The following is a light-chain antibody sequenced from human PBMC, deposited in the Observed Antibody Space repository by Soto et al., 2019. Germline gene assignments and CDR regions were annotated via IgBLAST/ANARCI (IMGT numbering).Light chain of an antibody. J-gene: IGLJ2*01. CDR3: SSYTTNNAHV. Sequence: QSVLTQPASVSGSPGQSITISCSGTTSDVGGYDVVSWYQQHPGKAPKLMIFEVNQRPSGVSDRFSGSKSGNTASLTISGLQAGDEADYFCSSYTTNNAHVFGGGTKVTVL. V-gene: IGLV2-14*02. CDR1: TSDVGGYDV. CDR2: EVN.